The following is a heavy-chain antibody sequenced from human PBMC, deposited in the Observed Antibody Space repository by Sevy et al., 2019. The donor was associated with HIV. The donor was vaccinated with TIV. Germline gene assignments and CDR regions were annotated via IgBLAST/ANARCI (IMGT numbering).Heavy chain of an antibody. J-gene: IGHJ6*02. V-gene: IGHV6-1*01. CDR2: TYYRSKWYN. CDR3: ARCRAATGDNIHYFFHDGMDV. CDR1: GDSVSSKSAA. Sequence: SQTLSLTCVISGDSVSSKSAAWTWIRQSPSRGLEWLGRTYYRSKWYNDFADSVKSRIIIAPDTSKNQFSLQLKSVTPEDTAVYYCARCRAATGDNIHYFFHDGMDVWGLGTTVTVSS. D-gene: IGHD2-21*01.